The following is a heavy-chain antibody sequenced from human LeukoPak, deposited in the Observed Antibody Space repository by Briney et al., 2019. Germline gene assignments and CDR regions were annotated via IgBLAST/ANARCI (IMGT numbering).Heavy chain of an antibody. D-gene: IGHD3-22*01. CDR2: INPSGGST. V-gene: IGHV1-46*03. J-gene: IGHJ4*02. Sequence: GASVKVSCKASGYTFTSYGISWVRQAPGQGLEWMGIINPSGGSTSYAQKFQGRVTMTRDTSTSTVYMELSSLRSEDTAVYYCARGAPKLYYDSSGYYYFDYWGQGTLVTVSS. CDR1: GYTFTSYG. CDR3: ARGAPKLYYDSSGYYYFDY.